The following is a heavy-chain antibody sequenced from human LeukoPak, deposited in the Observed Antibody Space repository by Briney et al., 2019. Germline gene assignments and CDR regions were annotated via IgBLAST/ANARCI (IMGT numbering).Heavy chain of an antibody. J-gene: IGHJ4*02. Sequence: GGSLRLSCAASGFTFSSYEMNWVRQAPGKGLEWVSYISSSGSTIYYADSVKGRFTISRDNAKNSLYLQMNSLRAEDTAVYYCARDRAYYDSSGYSVPFDYWGQGILVTVSS. CDR1: GFTFSSYE. V-gene: IGHV3-48*03. D-gene: IGHD3-22*01. CDR3: ARDRAYYDSSGYSVPFDY. CDR2: ISSSGSTI.